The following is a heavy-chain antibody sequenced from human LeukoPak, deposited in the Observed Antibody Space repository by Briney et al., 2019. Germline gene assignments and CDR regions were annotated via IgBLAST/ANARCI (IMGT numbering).Heavy chain of an antibody. CDR1: GGTFSSYA. CDR2: IIPIFGTA. J-gene: IGHJ3*02. Sequence: SVKVSCKASGGTFSSYAISWVRQAPGQGLEWMGGIIPIFGTANYAQKFQGRVTITADKSTSTAYMELSRLTSDDTAVYFCATWGLHFDIWGQGTMVIVAS. D-gene: IGHD3-16*01. CDR3: ATWGLHFDI. V-gene: IGHV1-69*06.